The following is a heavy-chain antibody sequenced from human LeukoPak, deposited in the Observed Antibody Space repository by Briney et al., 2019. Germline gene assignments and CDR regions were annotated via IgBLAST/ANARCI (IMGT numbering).Heavy chain of an antibody. CDR2: IIPFYGIT. D-gene: IGHD1-1*01. V-gene: IGHV1-69*17. CDR1: GGTFGIYA. J-gene: IGHJ6*04. CDR3: ARCIQLERRGEYYYYYGMDV. Sequence: SVKVSCKASGGTFGIYAITWVRQAPGKGLEWMGGIIPFYGITNYAENFQGRVTITADKSTNTAYMEVNSLKSEDTAVYFCARCIQLERRGEYYYYYGMDVWGRGTTVTVSS.